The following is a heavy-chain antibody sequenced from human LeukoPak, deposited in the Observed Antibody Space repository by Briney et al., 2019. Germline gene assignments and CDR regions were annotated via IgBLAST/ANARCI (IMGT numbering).Heavy chain of an antibody. CDR2: ISPNSGGT. CDR3: AKDRYSYGRDGWFDP. D-gene: IGHD5-18*01. Sequence: ASVKVSCKASGYTFTDYYMHWVRQAPGQGLEWMGWISPNSGGTNYAQKFQGRVTMTRDTPISTAYMELRRLRSDDTAVYYCAKDRYSYGRDGWFDPWGQGTLVTVSS. CDR1: GYTFTDYY. V-gene: IGHV1-2*02. J-gene: IGHJ5*02.